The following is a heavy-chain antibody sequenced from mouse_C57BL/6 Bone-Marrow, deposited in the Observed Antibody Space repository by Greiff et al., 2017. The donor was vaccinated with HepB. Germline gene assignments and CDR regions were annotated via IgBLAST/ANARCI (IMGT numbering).Heavy chain of an antibody. D-gene: IGHD2-2*01. V-gene: IGHV6-3*01. CDR1: GFTFSNYW. J-gene: IGHJ2*01. CDR3: TRGIYYGYDVGY. Sequence: EVMLVESGGGLVQPGGSMKLSCVASGFTFSNYWMNWVRQSPEKGLEWVAQIRLKSDNYATHYAESVKGRFTISRDDSKSSVYLQMNNLRAEDTGIYYCTRGIYYGYDVGYWGQGTTLTVSS. CDR2: IRLKSDNYAT.